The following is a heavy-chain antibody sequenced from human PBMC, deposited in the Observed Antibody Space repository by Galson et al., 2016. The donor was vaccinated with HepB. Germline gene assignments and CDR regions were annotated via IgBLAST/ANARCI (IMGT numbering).Heavy chain of an antibody. D-gene: IGHD3-10*01. CDR3: ARTMIRGVVRALVFDS. CDR1: GFTFSTYW. J-gene: IGHJ4*02. V-gene: IGHV3-7*01. Sequence: SLRLSCAASGFTFSTYWLSWVRQAPGKGLEWVANIAPDGGEKYFVDSVKGRFSISRDNSKNSLDLQMNSLRGEDTAVYHCARTMIRGVVRALVFDSWGQGTLVTVSS. CDR2: IAPDGGEK.